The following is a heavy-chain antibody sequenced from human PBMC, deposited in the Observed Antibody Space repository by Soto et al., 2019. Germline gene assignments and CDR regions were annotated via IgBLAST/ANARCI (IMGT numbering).Heavy chain of an antibody. CDR1: GCTFSSFA. CDR2: ISYDGSNK. CDR3: ARDPGPYYYSGKFDY. V-gene: IGHV3-30-3*01. Sequence: GRSLRLWWAALGCTFSSFAMHRIRQAPGKGLEWVAVISYDGSNKYYADSVKGRFTISRDNSKNTLYLQMNSLRAEDTAVYYCARDPGPYYYSGKFDYWGQGTLVTVSS. J-gene: IGHJ4*02. D-gene: IGHD5-12*01.